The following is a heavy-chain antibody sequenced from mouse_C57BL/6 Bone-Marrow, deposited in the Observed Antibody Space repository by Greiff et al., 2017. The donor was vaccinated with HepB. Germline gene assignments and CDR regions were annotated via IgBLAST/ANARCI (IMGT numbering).Heavy chain of an antibody. V-gene: IGHV5-4*01. J-gene: IGHJ1*03. CDR3: ARDRDYYGGYFDG. D-gene: IGHD1-1*01. Sequence: EVHLVESGGGLVKPGGSLKLSCAASGFTFSSYAMSWVRQTPEKRLEWVATISDGGSYTYYPDNVKGRFTISRDNAKNNLYLQMSHLKSEDTAMYYCARDRDYYGGYFDGWGTGTTVTVSS. CDR1: GFTFSSYA. CDR2: ISDGGSYT.